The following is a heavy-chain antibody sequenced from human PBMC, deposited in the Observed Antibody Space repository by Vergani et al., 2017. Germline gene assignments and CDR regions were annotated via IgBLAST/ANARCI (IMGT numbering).Heavy chain of an antibody. D-gene: IGHD2-2*01. CDR2: INHSGST. Sequence: QVQLQESGPGLVKPSQTLSLTCTVSGGSISSGSYYWSWIRQPPGKGLEWIGEINHSGSTNYNPSLKSRVTISVDTPKNQFSLKLSSVTAADAAVYYCARGPNWVVPAERSFDYWGQGTLVTVSS. V-gene: IGHV4-39*07. CDR1: GGSISSGSYY. J-gene: IGHJ4*02. CDR3: ARGPNWVVPAERSFDY.